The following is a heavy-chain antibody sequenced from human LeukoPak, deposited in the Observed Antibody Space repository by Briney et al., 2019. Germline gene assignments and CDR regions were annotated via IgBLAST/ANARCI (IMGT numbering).Heavy chain of an antibody. D-gene: IGHD4-17*01. CDR3: ARGYSDTVTTDY. CDR1: GGSFSGYY. Sequence: PSEPLSLTCAVYGGSFSGYYWSWIRQPPGKGLEWIGEINHSGSTNYNPSLKSRVTISVDTSKNQFSLKLSSVTAADTAVYYCARGYSDTVTTDYWGQGTLVTVSS. CDR2: INHSGST. J-gene: IGHJ4*02. V-gene: IGHV4-34*01.